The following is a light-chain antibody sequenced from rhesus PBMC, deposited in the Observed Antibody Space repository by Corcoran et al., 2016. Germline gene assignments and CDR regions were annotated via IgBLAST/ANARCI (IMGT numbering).Light chain of an antibody. Sequence: EIVMTQSPATLSLSPGERATLSCRARQRVFSSLDWYHQKPGQAPKLLIYGASTRATGIPDRFSGSGSGKDFTLTISSLEPEDVGVYYCQQDYTWPLTFGGGTKVEL. J-gene: IGKJ4*01. V-gene: IGKV3-42*01. CDR1: QRVFSS. CDR2: GAS. CDR3: QQDYTWPLT.